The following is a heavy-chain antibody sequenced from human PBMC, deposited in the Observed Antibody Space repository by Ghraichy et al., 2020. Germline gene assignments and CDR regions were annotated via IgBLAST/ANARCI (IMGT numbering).Heavy chain of an antibody. CDR3: AQTTYSASYFDC. CDR1: GFSLSTSGVG. D-gene: IGHD1-26*01. V-gene: IGHV2-5*02. CDR2: LYWDDDK. Sequence: SGPTLVKPTQTLTLTCTFSGFSLSTSGVGVGWIRQPPGKALEWLALLYWDDDKRYSPSLKSRLTITKDTSKNQVVLTMTNMDPVDTATYYCAQTTYSASYFDCWGQGTLVTVSS. J-gene: IGHJ4*02.